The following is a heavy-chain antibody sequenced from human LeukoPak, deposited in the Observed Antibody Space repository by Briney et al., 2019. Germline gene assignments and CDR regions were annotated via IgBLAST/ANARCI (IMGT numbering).Heavy chain of an antibody. D-gene: IGHD2-2*01. Sequence: GGSLRLSCAASGFTFSSYAISWVRRAPGKGLEWVSTISVTGGDTYYADSVKGRFTISRDNSKNTLYLQVNSLRAEDTAVYYCAKAADCSGTSFLVGFDYWGQGTLVTVSS. J-gene: IGHJ4*02. CDR3: AKAADCSGTSFLVGFDY. CDR2: ISVTGGDT. V-gene: IGHV3-23*01. CDR1: GFTFSSYA.